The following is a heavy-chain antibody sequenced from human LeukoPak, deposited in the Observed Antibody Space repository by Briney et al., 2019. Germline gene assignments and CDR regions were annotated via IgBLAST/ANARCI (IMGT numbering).Heavy chain of an antibody. Sequence: GASVKVSCKASGYTFTSYGISWVRQAPGQGLEWMGWISTYNGNTNYAQNLQGRVTMTTDTSTNTAYRELRSLRSDDTAVYYCARASASTVTSPWGQGTLVTVSS. CDR2: ISTYNGNT. CDR1: GYTFTSYG. CDR3: ARASASTVTSP. V-gene: IGHV1-18*01. J-gene: IGHJ5*02. D-gene: IGHD4-17*01.